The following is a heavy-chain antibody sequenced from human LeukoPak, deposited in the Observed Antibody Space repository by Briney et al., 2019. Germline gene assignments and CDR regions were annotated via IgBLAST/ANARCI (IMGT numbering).Heavy chain of an antibody. V-gene: IGHV4-30-2*01. CDR1: GDSISSSSYY. CDR3: ARGLPALFDY. J-gene: IGHJ4*02. CDR2: IYHSGST. Sequence: SETLSLTCTVSGDSISSSSYYWSWIRQPPGKGLEWIGYIYHSGSTYYNPSLKSRVTISVDRSKNQFSLKLSSVTAADTAVYYCARGLPALFDYWGQGTLVTVSS.